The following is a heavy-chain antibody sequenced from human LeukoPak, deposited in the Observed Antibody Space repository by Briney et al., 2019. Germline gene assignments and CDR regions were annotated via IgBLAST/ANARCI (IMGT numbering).Heavy chain of an antibody. V-gene: IGHV4-59*08. CDR2: IYYSGST. CDR3: ARRMIVGNGAFDI. J-gene: IGHJ3*02. D-gene: IGHD3-22*01. CDR1: GGSISSYY. Sequence: SETLSLTCTVSGGSISSYYWSWIWQPPGKGLEWIAYIYYSGSTNYNPSLKSRGTISVDTSKNQFSLQLSSVTAADTAVYYCARRMIVGNGAFDIWGQGTMVTVSS.